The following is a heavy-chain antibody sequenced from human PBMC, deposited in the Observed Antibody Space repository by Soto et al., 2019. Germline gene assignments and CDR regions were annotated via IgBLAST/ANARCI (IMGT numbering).Heavy chain of an antibody. J-gene: IGHJ4*02. CDR3: AKRRGAGGHFDY. D-gene: IGHD2-15*01. CDR1: GFTFSSYA. CDR2: VSIGGST. V-gene: IGHV3-23*01. Sequence: DVQLLESGGGLVQPAGSLRLSCAASGFTFSSYAMGWVRQGPGKGLEWVAVVSIGGSTHYADSVRGRFTISRDNSKNTLSLQMNSLTAEDKAVYFCAKRRGAGGHFDYWGQGALVTVSS.